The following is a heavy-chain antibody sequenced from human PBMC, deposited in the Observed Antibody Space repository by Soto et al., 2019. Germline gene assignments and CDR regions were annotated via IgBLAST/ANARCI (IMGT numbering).Heavy chain of an antibody. CDR3: ARSSITIFGVVISDFDY. V-gene: IGHV3-33*01. CDR1: GFTFSSYG. D-gene: IGHD3-3*01. CDR2: IWYDGSNK. Sequence: GGSLRLSCAASGFTFSSYGMHWVRQAPGKGLEWVAVIWYDGSNKYYADSVKGRFTISRDNSKNTLYLQMNILRAEDTAVYYCARSSITIFGVVISDFDYWGQGTLVTVS. J-gene: IGHJ4*02.